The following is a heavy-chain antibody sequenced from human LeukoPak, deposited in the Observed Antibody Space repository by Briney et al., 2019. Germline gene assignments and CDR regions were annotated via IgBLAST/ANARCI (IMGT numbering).Heavy chain of an antibody. CDR1: GFTFSSCW. V-gene: IGHV3-7*01. J-gene: IGHJ4*02. Sequence: GGSLRLSCAASGFTFSSCWMTWVRQTPGKGLEWVANIKHDGSEDYFVDSVKGRFTISRDNAENSLHLQMSSLRAEDTAVYYCARSANYGGHAFFDYWGQGILVIVSS. D-gene: IGHD4/OR15-4a*01. CDR3: ARSANYGGHAFFDY. CDR2: IKHDGSED.